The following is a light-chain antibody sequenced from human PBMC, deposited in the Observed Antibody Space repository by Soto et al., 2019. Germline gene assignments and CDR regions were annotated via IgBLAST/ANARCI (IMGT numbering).Light chain of an antibody. CDR3: SSFSSITREV. V-gene: IGLV2-14*01. CDR1: RTDIGGYNL. CDR2: EVS. J-gene: IGLJ2*01. Sequence: QSALTQPASVSGSPGQTITISCTGTRTDIGGYNLVSWYQQHPGKAPKLLIHEVSNRPSGISNRFNGSKSGNTASLTISGLQTEDEADYYCSSFSSITREVFGGGTKVTVL.